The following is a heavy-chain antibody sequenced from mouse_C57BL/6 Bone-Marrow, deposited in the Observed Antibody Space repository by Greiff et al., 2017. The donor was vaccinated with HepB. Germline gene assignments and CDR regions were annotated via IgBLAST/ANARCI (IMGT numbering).Heavy chain of an antibody. D-gene: IGHD2-4*01. Sequence: EVQLQESGPELVKPGASVKIPCKASGYTFTDYNMDWVKQSHGKSLEWIGDINPNNGGTIYNQKFKGKATLTVDKSSSTAYMELRSLTSEDTAVYYCARKAEYDGSWFAYWGQGTLVTVSA. V-gene: IGHV1-18*01. CDR2: INPNNGGT. CDR3: ARKAEYDGSWFAY. CDR1: GYTFTDYN. J-gene: IGHJ3*01.